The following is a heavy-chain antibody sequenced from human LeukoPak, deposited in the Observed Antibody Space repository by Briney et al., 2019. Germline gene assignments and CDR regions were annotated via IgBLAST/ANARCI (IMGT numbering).Heavy chain of an antibody. Sequence: GASVKVSCRASGYTFTGYYMSWVRQAPGQGLEWMGWINPDSGGTHYAQNFQGWVTMTRDTPISTAYMELSRLRSDDTAVYYCARGTLTAPRSAFDIWGQGTMVTVSS. CDR3: ARGTLTAPRSAFDI. CDR2: INPDSGGT. D-gene: IGHD1-14*01. V-gene: IGHV1-2*04. CDR1: GYTFTGYY. J-gene: IGHJ3*02.